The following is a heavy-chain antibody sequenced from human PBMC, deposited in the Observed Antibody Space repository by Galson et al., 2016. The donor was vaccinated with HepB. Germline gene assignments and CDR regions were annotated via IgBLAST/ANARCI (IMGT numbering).Heavy chain of an antibody. V-gene: IGHV3-48*04. Sequence: SLRLSCAASGFTFRIYSMSWVRQAPGKGLEWVSYISTSGRNIYYAESVKGRFTISRDNAKNSLYLQMNSLRAEDTAVYFCARVMNSGYPFSWGQGTLVTVSS. CDR3: ARVMNSGYPFS. J-gene: IGHJ5*02. CDR2: ISTSGRNI. CDR1: GFTFRIYS. D-gene: IGHD3-22*01.